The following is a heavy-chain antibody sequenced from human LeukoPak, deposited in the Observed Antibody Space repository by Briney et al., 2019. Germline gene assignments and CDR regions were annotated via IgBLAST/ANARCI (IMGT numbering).Heavy chain of an antibody. D-gene: IGHD1-26*01. V-gene: IGHV1-18*01. Sequence: ASVKVSCKASGYTFTNYGIGWVRQAPGQGLEWMGWISAYNANTNYAQRLQGRVTMTTDTSTSTAYMELRGLRSDDTAVYYCARDRWSGATGDYHYYYGMDVWGQGTTVTVSS. CDR1: GYTFTNYG. CDR2: ISAYNANT. CDR3: ARDRWSGATGDYHYYYGMDV. J-gene: IGHJ6*02.